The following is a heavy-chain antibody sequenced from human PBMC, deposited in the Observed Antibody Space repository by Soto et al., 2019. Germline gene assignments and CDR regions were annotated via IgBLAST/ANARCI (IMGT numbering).Heavy chain of an antibody. Sequence: GGSLRLSCAASGFTFSSFGIHWVRQAPGKGLEWVTVVWYDGSKSYYADSVKGRFTVSKDNSKDTVSLQMNSLRVEDTAVYCARVTGHTMTLDLWGQGTLVTVSS. CDR1: GFTFSSFG. D-gene: IGHD3-22*01. J-gene: IGHJ5*02. CDR3: ARVTGHTMTLDL. CDR2: VWYDGSKS. V-gene: IGHV3-33*01.